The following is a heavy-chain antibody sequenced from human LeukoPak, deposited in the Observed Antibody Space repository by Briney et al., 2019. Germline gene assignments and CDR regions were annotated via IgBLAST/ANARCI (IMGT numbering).Heavy chain of an antibody. D-gene: IGHD2-15*01. Sequence: ASVKVSCKASGYTFTGYYMHWVRQAPGQGLEWMGWINPHTGGTNYAQKFQGRVTMTRDTSISTAYMELGGLTSDDTAVYYCARPYCSGGSCHYYFDYWGQGTLVTVSS. J-gene: IGHJ4*02. CDR1: GYTFTGYY. CDR2: INPHTGGT. V-gene: IGHV1-2*02. CDR3: ARPYCSGGSCHYYFDY.